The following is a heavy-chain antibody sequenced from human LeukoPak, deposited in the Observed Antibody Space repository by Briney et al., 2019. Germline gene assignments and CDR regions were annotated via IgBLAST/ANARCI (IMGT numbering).Heavy chain of an antibody. CDR2: INPNSGGT. Sequence: ASVKVSCKASGYTFTGYYMHWVRQAPGQGLEWMGWINPNSGGTNYAQKFQGWVTMTRDTSISTAYMELSRLRSDDTAVYYCARVYDRPYNWFDPWGQGTLVTVSS. CDR3: ARVYDRPYNWFDP. CDR1: GYTFTGYY. J-gene: IGHJ5*02. D-gene: IGHD3-3*01. V-gene: IGHV1-2*04.